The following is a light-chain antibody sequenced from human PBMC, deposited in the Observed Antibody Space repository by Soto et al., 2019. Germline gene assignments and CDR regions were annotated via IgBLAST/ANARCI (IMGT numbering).Light chain of an antibody. CDR1: QSISSW. V-gene: IGKV1-5*03. J-gene: IGKJ1*01. CDR3: QQYDSYWT. CDR2: KAS. Sequence: DIQMTQFPSTLSASLGDRVTITCRASQSISSWLAWYQQKPGKAPNLLIYKASTLESGVPSRFSGSGFGTEFTLTISSLQPDDFATYYCQQYDSYWTFGQGTKVDIK.